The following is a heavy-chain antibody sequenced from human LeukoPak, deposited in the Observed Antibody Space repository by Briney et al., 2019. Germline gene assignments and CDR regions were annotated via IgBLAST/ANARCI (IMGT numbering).Heavy chain of an antibody. J-gene: IGHJ2*01. V-gene: IGHV4-59*08. D-gene: IGHD3-9*01. Sequence: SETLSLTCSVSTDSMTSYYWSWIRQPPGKGLEWLGDMYYTGRANYNPSLKSRVSISVDASKNQFSLKFSSVTAADTAVYFCARLHLYYDILTPRYFDLWGRGTLVTVSS. CDR1: TDSMTSYY. CDR3: ARLHLYYDILTPRYFDL. CDR2: MYYTGRA.